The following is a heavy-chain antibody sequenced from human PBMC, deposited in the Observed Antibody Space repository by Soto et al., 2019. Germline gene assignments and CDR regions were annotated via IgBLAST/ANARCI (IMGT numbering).Heavy chain of an antibody. Sequence: GGSLRLSCAASGFTFSSYSMNWVRQAPGKGLEWVSSISSSSSYIYYADSVKGRFTISRDNAKNSLYLQMNSLRAEDTAVYYCAREGCSGGSCYYNWFDPGGQGTLVTVSS. D-gene: IGHD2-15*01. J-gene: IGHJ5*02. CDR1: GFTFSSYS. CDR2: ISSSSSYI. CDR3: AREGCSGGSCYYNWFDP. V-gene: IGHV3-21*01.